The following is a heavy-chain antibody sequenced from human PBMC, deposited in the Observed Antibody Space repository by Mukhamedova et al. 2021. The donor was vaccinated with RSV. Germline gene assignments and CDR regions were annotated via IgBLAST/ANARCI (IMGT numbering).Heavy chain of an antibody. V-gene: IGHV1-2*02. Sequence: YMHWVRQAPGQGLEWMGWINPNSGGTNYAQKFQGRVTMTRDTSISTAYMELSRLRSDDTAVYYCARNTAGSGRYYAYDYWGQGTL. D-gene: IGHD3-10*01. J-gene: IGHJ4*02. CDR1: Y. CDR2: INPNSGGT. CDR3: ARNTAGSGRYYAYDY.